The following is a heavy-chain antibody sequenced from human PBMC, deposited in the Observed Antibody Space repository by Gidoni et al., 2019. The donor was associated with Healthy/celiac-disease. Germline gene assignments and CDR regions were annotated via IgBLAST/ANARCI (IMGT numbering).Heavy chain of an antibody. CDR2: ISSSSSYI. CDR1: GFPSSSYS. V-gene: IGHV3-21*01. CDR3: ARDRHANPAPPTDFDY. J-gene: IGHJ4*02. Sequence: EVQLVQSGGRLVKPGVSLRLSSAASGFPSSSYSMNWVRQAPGNGLEWVSSISSSSSYIYYADAEKGRCTISRDNAKNTLYLQMNSLRAEDTAVDYCARDRHANPAPPTDFDYWGQGTLVTVSS.